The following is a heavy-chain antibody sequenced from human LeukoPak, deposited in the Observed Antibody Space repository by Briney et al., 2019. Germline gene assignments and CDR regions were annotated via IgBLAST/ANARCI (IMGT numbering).Heavy chain of an antibody. CDR1: GYTFTDYY. D-gene: IGHD3-3*01. CDR2: ISAYNGNT. V-gene: IGHV1-18*04. Sequence: ASVKVSCKASGYTFTDYYIHWVRQAPGQGLEWMGWISAYNGNTNYAQKLQGRVTMTTDTSTSTAYMELRSLRSDDTAVYYCARDDPRITIFGVVISPFDYWGQGTLVTVSS. CDR3: ARDDPRITIFGVVISPFDY. J-gene: IGHJ4*02.